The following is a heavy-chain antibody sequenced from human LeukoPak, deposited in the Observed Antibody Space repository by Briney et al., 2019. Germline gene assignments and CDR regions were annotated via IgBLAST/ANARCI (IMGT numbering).Heavy chain of an antibody. V-gene: IGHV3-21*04. Sequence: AGGSLRLSCAASGFTFTTYTMNWVRQAPGRGLEWVSSISSSSSYIYYADSVKGRFTISRDNAKNSLYLQMNSLRAEDTAVYYCARGATVTTSISHENNWFDPWGQGTLVTVSS. D-gene: IGHD4-17*01. J-gene: IGHJ5*02. CDR2: ISSSSSYI. CDR3: ARGATVTTSISHENNWFDP. CDR1: GFTFTTYT.